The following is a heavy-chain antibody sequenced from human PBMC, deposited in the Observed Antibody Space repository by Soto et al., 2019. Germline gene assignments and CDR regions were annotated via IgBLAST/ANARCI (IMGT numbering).Heavy chain of an antibody. CDR3: AREGDYYGSGSAGIGMDV. CDR1: GGTFSSYA. D-gene: IGHD3-10*01. Sequence: SVKVSCKASGGTFSSYAISWVRQAPRQGLEWMGGIIPIFGTANYAQKFQGRVTITADESTSTAYMELSSLRSEDTAVYYCAREGDYYGSGSAGIGMDVWGQGXTVTVYS. J-gene: IGHJ6*02. CDR2: IIPIFGTA. V-gene: IGHV1-69*13.